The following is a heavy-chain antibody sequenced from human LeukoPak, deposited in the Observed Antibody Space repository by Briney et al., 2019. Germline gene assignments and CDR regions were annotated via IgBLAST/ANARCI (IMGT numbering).Heavy chain of an antibody. J-gene: IGHJ3*02. CDR2: MNPNSGKA. D-gene: IGHD5-18*01. CDR3: ARGGYSYGYSSSFDM. V-gene: IGHV1-8*02. Sequence: ASVKVSCKASGYTFTGYYMHWVRQAPGQGLEWMGWMNPNSGKAVYAQRFQGRVTMTSNTSISTAYMELSSLRSDDTAVYYCARGGYSYGYSSSFDMWGQGTMVSVSS. CDR1: GYTFTGYY.